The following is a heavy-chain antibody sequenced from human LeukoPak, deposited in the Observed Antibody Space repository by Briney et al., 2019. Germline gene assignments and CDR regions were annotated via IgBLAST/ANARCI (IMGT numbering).Heavy chain of an antibody. Sequence: PSQTLSLTCTVSGGSISSGGYYWSWIRQHPGKGLEWIGYIYYSGSTYYNPSLKSRVTISVDTSKNQFSLKLSSVTAADTAVYYCARLNRYTAIIDYWGQGTLVTVSS. V-gene: IGHV4-31*03. D-gene: IGHD5-18*01. CDR1: GGSISSGGYY. J-gene: IGHJ4*02. CDR2: IYYSGST. CDR3: ARLNRYTAIIDY.